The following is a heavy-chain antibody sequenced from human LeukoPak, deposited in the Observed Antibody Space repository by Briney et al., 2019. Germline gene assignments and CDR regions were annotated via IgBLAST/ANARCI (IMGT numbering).Heavy chain of an antibody. CDR2: INPNSGGT. Sequence: GASVKVSCKASGYTFTGYYMHWVRQAPGQGLEWMGWINPNSGGTNYAQKFQGRVTMTRDTSISTAYMELSRLRSDDTAVYYCARDGVYCSSTSCHAENWFDPWGQGTLVTVSS. D-gene: IGHD2-2*01. CDR3: ARDGVYCSSTSCHAENWFDP. J-gene: IGHJ5*02. CDR1: GYTFTGYY. V-gene: IGHV1-2*02.